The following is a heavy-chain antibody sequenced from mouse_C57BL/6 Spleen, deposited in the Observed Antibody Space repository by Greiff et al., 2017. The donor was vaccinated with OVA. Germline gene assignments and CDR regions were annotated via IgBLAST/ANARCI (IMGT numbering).Heavy chain of an antibody. D-gene: IGHD1-1*01. J-gene: IGHJ3*01. CDR1: GYSITSGYY. CDR2: ISYDGSN. CDR3: ARETTVVARASWFAY. V-gene: IGHV3-6*01. Sequence: EVQLQQSGPGLVKPSQSLSLTCSVTGYSITSGYYWNWIRQFPGNKLEWMGYISYDGSNNYNPSLKNRISITRDTSKNQFFLKLNSVTTEDTATYYCARETTVVARASWFAYWGQGTLVTVSA.